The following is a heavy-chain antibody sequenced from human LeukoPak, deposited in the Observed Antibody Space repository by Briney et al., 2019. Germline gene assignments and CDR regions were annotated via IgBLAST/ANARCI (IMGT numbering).Heavy chain of an antibody. V-gene: IGHV1-69*05. CDR2: IIPIFGTA. CDR3: ASSRSGGSCYDY. D-gene: IGHD2-15*01. CDR1: GGTFSSYA. Sequence: ASVKVSCKASGGTFSSYAISWVRQAPGQGLEWMGGIIPIFGTANYAQKFQGRVTITTDESTSTAYVELSSLRSEDTAVYYCASSRSGGSCYDYWGQGTLVTVSS. J-gene: IGHJ4*02.